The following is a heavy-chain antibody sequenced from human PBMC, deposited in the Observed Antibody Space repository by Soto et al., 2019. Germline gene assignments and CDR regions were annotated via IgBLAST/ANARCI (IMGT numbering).Heavy chain of an antibody. V-gene: IGHV1-2*04. J-gene: IGHJ4*02. CDR2: INPNSGGT. CDR3: ASGKKQQLDGALDY. D-gene: IGHD6-13*01. CDR1: GYTFTGYY. Sequence: ASLKVSCKASGYTFTGYYIHWVRQAPGQGLEWMGWINPNSGGTNYAQKFQGWVTMTRDTSISTAYMDLSRLTSDDTAVYYCASGKKQQLDGALDYWGQGTLVTVSS.